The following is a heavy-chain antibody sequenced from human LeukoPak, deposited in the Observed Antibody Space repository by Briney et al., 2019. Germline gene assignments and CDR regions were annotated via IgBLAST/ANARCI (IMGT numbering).Heavy chain of an antibody. Sequence: ASVKVSCKASGCTFSNYAISWVRQAPGQGLEWMGGILPIFGTTNYAQKFQGRVTITADESTSTAYMELSSLRSEDTAVYYCARVSCGGTCYSLIGAFDIWGQGTMVPVSS. J-gene: IGHJ3*02. D-gene: IGHD2-15*01. V-gene: IGHV1-69*13. CDR1: GCTFSNYA. CDR3: ARVSCGGTCYSLIGAFDI. CDR2: ILPIFGTT.